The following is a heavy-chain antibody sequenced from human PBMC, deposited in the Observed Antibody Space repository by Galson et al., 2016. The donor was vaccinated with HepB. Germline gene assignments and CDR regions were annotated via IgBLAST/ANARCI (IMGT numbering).Heavy chain of an antibody. CDR3: ARGESGRNFDS. CDR1: GGSISSSPYY. D-gene: IGHD3-3*01. V-gene: IGHV4-39*07. CDR2: ISYSATT. J-gene: IGHJ4*02. Sequence: SETLSLTCTVSGGSISSSPYYWAWLRQSPGKGLEWIGSISYSATTYYNASPKSRVTISVDTSKNQLSLKLISVTAADTAVYYCARGESGRNFDSWGQGTLVTVSS.